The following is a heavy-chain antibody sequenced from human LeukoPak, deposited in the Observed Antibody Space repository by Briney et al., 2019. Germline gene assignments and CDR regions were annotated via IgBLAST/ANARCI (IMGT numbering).Heavy chain of an antibody. CDR1: GFTFSSYG. CDR3: AQGYYDSSGYYHFGY. V-gene: IGHV3-33*01. CDR2: IWYDGSNK. Sequence: GGSLRLSCAASGFTFSSYGMHWVRQAPGKGLEWVAVIWYDGSNKYYADSVKGRFTISRDNSKNTLYLQMNSLRAEDTAVYYCAQGYYDSSGYYHFGYWGQGTLVTVSS. J-gene: IGHJ4*02. D-gene: IGHD3-22*01.